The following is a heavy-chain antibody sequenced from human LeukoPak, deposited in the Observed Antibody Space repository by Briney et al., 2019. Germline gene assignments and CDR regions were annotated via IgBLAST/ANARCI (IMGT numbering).Heavy chain of an antibody. J-gene: IGHJ3*02. CDR2: ISYDGSNK. CDR1: GFTFSSYA. Sequence: GGSLRLSCAASGFTFSSYAMHWVRQAPGKGLEWVAVISYDGSNKYYADSVKGRFTISRDNSKNTLYLQMNSLRAEDTAVYYCAKNSPGELEDIWGQGTMVTVSS. CDR3: AKNSPGELEDI. D-gene: IGHD1-26*01. V-gene: IGHV3-30-3*02.